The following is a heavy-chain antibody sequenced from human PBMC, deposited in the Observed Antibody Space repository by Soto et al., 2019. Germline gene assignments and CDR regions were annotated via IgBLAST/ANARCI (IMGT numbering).Heavy chain of an antibody. CDR2: ITTTSTYK. D-gene: IGHD2-2*01. CDR1: SFTFNNFP. CDR3: AREKCSSTSCNHGMDV. Sequence: VGSLRLSCVASSFTFNNFPMHWVRQAPAKGLQWLASITTTSTYKYYADSVKGRFSISRDNAKNSLYLELTNLRSEDTAVYYCAREKCSSTSCNHGMDVWGLGTTVTVSS. V-gene: IGHV3-21*01. J-gene: IGHJ6*02.